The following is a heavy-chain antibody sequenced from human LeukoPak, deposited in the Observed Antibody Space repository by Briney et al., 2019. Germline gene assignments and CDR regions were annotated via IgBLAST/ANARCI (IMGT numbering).Heavy chain of an antibody. CDR2: ISGSGGST. J-gene: IGHJ4*02. CDR1: GFTFSNCA. Sequence: PGGSLRLSCAASGFTFSNCAMSWVRQAPGKGLEWVSAISGSGGSTYYADSVKGRFTISRDDPKNTLYLQMNSLRAEDTAVYYCAKYSFDSRGYYRCWGQGTLVTVSS. D-gene: IGHD3-22*01. CDR3: AKYSFDSRGYYRC. V-gene: IGHV3-23*01.